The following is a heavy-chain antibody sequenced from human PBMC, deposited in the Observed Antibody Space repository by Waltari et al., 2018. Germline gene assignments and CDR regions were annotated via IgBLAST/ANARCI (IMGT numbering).Heavy chain of an antibody. V-gene: IGHV3-23*01. CDR3: AKHWDY. D-gene: IGHD1-1*01. Sequence: EAQLLESGGGLIQPGGSLGLACAAAGLTFSSDDMSWVRQAPGKGLEWVSSIGTVNDRYYADSVRGRFTISRDNSKNTLYLQMSSLRAEDTAVYFCAKHWDYWGQGTLVTVSS. CDR2: SIGTVNDR. J-gene: IGHJ4*02. CDR1: GLTFSSDD.